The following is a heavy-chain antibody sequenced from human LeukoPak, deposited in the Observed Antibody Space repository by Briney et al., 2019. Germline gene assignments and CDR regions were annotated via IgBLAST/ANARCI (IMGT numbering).Heavy chain of an antibody. V-gene: IGHV3-23*01. CDR1: GFTFNNYA. D-gene: IGHD3-22*01. Sequence: GGSLRLSCVASGFTFNNYAMSWVRQAPGRGLEWASSTAGSGISKDYADSVKGRFTISKDKSKNTLYLQMDNLRAEDTGVYLCARLPTFYDSSGYHYDYWGQGTLVTVSS. J-gene: IGHJ4*02. CDR3: ARLPTFYDSSGYHYDY. CDR2: TAGSGISK.